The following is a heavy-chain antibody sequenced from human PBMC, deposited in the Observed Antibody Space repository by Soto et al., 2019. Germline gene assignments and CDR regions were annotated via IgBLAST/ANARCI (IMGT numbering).Heavy chain of an antibody. J-gene: IGHJ3*02. CDR3: ARGVYGSGNYYTGPSAFDI. V-gene: IGHV1-69*06. D-gene: IGHD3-10*01. Sequence: QVQLEQSGAEVKKPGSSVKVSCKASGGTLSEYGVSWLRQAPGQGLEWVGGTVPVFNKATYAQKFQGRVTIAADRSTNIAYMELTSLRSEDTARYYCARGVYGSGNYYTGPSAFDIWGQGTMVIVSS. CDR2: TVPVFNKA. CDR1: GGTLSEYG.